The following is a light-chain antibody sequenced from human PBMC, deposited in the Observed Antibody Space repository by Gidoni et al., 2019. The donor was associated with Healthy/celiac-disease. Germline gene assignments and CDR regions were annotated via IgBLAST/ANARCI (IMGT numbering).Light chain of an antibody. CDR1: QGISSY. CDR3: QQYYSYPRT. V-gene: IGKV1-8*01. CDR2: AAS. Sequence: FSASTGDRVTITCRASQGISSYLTWYQQKPGKAPKLLIYAASTLQSGVPSRFSGSGSGTDFTLTISSLQSEDFATYYCQQYYSYPRTFGRGTKVEIK. J-gene: IGKJ4*02.